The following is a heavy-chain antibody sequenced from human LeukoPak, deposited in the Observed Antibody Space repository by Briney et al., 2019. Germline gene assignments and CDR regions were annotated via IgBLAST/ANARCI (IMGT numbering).Heavy chain of an antibody. D-gene: IGHD2-21*02. CDR2: INPSGGST. Sequence: ASVKVSCKASGYTFTSYYMHWVRQAPGQGLEWMGIINPSGGSTSYAQKFQGRVTMTRDMSTSTVYMELSSLRAEDTAVYYCAKDYCGGDCYIYYYMDVWGKGTTVTISS. V-gene: IGHV1-46*01. CDR3: AKDYCGGDCYIYYYMDV. CDR1: GYTFTSYY. J-gene: IGHJ6*03.